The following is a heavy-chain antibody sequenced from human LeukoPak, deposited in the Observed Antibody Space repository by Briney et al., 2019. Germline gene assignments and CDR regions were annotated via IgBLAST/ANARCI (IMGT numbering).Heavy chain of an antibody. CDR1: GFTFSSYS. CDR2: ISSSSSTI. Sequence: GGSLRLSCAASGFTFSSYSMNWVRQAPGKGLEWVSYISSSSSTIYYADSVKGRFTISRDNAKNSLYQQMNSLRDEDTAVYYCARDGGLVGASGAFDYWGQGTLATVSS. V-gene: IGHV3-48*02. CDR3: ARDGGLVGASGAFDY. J-gene: IGHJ4*02. D-gene: IGHD1-26*01.